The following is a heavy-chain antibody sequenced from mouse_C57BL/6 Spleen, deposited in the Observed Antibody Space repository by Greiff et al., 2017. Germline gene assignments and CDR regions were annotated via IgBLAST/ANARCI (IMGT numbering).Heavy chain of an antibody. D-gene: IGHD3-2*02. J-gene: IGHJ3*01. Sequence: EVMLVESGGGLVKPGGSLKLSCAASGFTFSDYGMHWVRQAPEKGLEWVAYISSGSSTIYYADTVKGRFTISRDNAKNTLFLQMTSLRSEDTAMYYSARVQAEAWFAYWGQGTLVTVSA. CDR1: GFTFSDYG. V-gene: IGHV5-17*01. CDR2: ISSGSSTI. CDR3: ARVQAEAWFAY.